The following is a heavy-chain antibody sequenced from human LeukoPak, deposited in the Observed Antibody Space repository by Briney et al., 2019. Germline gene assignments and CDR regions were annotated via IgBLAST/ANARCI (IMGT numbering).Heavy chain of an antibody. CDR1: GFAVSSNS. CDR2: IYSDNT. Sequence: GGSLRLSCTVSGFAVSSNSMSWVRQAPGKGLEWVSFIYSDNTHYSDSVKGRFTISRENAKNSLYLQMNSLRAGDTAVYYCARGRGSYYPFDYWGQGTLVTVSS. D-gene: IGHD1-26*01. V-gene: IGHV3-53*01. CDR3: ARGRGSYYPFDY. J-gene: IGHJ4*02.